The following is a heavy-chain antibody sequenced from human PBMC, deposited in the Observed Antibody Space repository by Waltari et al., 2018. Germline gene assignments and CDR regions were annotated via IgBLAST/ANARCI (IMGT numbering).Heavy chain of an antibody. Sequence: QVQLQQWGAGLLKPSETLSLTCAVYGGSFSGYYWSWIRQPPGKGLEWIGEINHRGSTNANRSRKGRVTRSVDTSKNQFSRKLSSVTAADTAVYYCARGPSYDFWSGRSRYYFDYWGQGTLVTVSS. CDR3: ARGPSYDFWSGRSRYYFDY. V-gene: IGHV4-34*01. CDR2: INHRGST. J-gene: IGHJ4*02. D-gene: IGHD3-3*01. CDR1: GGSFSGYY.